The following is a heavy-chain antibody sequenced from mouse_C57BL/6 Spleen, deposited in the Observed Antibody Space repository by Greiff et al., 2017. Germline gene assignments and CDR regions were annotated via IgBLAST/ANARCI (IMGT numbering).Heavy chain of an antibody. CDR2: IWGGGST. V-gene: IGHV2-9*01. CDR1: GFSLTSYG. Sequence: QVQLKESGPGLVAPSQSLSITCTVSGFSLTSYGVDWVRQPPGKGLEWLGVIWGGGSTNYNSALMSRLRISKDNSKSQVFLKMNCLQTDDTDRYYCATAYYRTWGAMDYWGQGTSVTVSS. CDR3: ATAYYRTWGAMDY. D-gene: IGHD2-14*01. J-gene: IGHJ4*01.